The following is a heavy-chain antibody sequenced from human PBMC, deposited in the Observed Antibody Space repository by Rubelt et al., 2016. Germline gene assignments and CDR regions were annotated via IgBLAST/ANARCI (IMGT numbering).Heavy chain of an antibody. CDR3: ARAVADLYYYYGMDV. D-gene: IGHD6-19*01. J-gene: IGHJ6*02. CDR2: MYYSGRT. CDR1: GGSISSYY. V-gene: IGHV4-59*12. Sequence: QVQLQESGPGLVKPSETLSLTCTVSGGSISSYYWSWIRQPPGKGLEWIGYMYYSGRTNYNPSLKSRVTISVDTSKNQFSLKLNSVTPEDTAVYYCARAVADLYYYYGMDVWGQGTTVTVSS.